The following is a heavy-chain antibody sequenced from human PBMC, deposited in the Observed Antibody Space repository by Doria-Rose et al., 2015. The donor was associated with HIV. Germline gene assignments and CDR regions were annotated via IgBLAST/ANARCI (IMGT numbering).Heavy chain of an antibody. CDR2: IYYSGST. D-gene: IGHD2-15*01. J-gene: IGHJ4*02. V-gene: IGHV4-39*07. Sequence: YWGWIRQPPGKGLEWIGSIYYSGSTYYNPSLKSRVPISVDTSKNQSSLKLSSVTAAATAVYYCARGILVAAPPFFDYWGQGTLVTVSS. CDR3: ARGILVAAPPFFDY. CDR1: Y.